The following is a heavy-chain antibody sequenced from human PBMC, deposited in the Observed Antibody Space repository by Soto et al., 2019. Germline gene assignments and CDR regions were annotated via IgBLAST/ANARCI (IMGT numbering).Heavy chain of an antibody. CDR2: ISAYNGNT. CDR1: GYTFTSYG. J-gene: IGHJ4*02. V-gene: IGHV1-18*01. CDR3: ARDVGGYCSSTSCYTYYFDY. Sequence: SVKVSCKASGYTFTSYGISWVRQAPGQGLEWMGWISAYNGNTNYAQKLQGRVTMTTDTSTSTAYMELRSLRSDDTAVYYCARDVGGYCSSTSCYTYYFDYWGKGTLVTVS. D-gene: IGHD2-2*02.